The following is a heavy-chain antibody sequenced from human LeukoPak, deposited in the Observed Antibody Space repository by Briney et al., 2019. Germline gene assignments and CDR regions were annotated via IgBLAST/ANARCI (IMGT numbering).Heavy chain of an antibody. CDR3: ASGRQLGY. D-gene: IGHD6-13*01. Sequence: GRSLRLSCAASGFTFSSYAMHWVRQAPGKGLEWVAVISYDGSNKYYADSVKGRFTISRDNSKNTLYLQMNSLRAEDTAVYYCASGRQLGYWGQGTLVTVSS. J-gene: IGHJ4*02. V-gene: IGHV3-30-3*01. CDR1: GFTFSSYA. CDR2: ISYDGSNK.